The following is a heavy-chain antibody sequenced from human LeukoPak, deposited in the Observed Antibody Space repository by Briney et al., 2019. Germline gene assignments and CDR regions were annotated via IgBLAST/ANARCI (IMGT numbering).Heavy chain of an antibody. CDR3: ARETYCTNGVCHNINRYFDY. J-gene: IGHJ4*02. CDR2: IYSGGNT. CDR1: GFIVSSNY. Sequence: GGSLRLSCVASGFIVSSNYMSWVRQAPGKGLEWVSVIYSGGNTYYADSVKGRFIISRDNSKNTVYLQMNSLRVEDTAMYYCARETYCTNGVCHNINRYFDYWGQGALVTVSS. V-gene: IGHV3-66*01. D-gene: IGHD2-8*01.